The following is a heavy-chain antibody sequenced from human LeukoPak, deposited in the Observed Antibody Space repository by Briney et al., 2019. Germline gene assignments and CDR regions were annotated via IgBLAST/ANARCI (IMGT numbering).Heavy chain of an antibody. J-gene: IGHJ4*02. D-gene: IGHD3-10*01. CDR1: GFTLSSYE. CDR3: ARDMTNYYGSGSYYLDGGY. Sequence: GGTLRLSCAASGFTLSSYEMNWVRQAPGKGLEWISYISYDGNTIYYADSVRGRFTIPRDNAKNSLYLQMNSLRAEDTAVYYCARDMTNYYGSGSYYLDGGYWGQGTLVTVSS. CDR2: ISYDGNTI. V-gene: IGHV3-48*03.